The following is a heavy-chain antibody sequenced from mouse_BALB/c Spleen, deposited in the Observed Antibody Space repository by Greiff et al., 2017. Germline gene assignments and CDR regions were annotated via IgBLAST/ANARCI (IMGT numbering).Heavy chain of an antibody. CDR2: ISYSGST. V-gene: IGHV3-8*02. Sequence: EVQLQESGPSLVKPSQTLSLTCSVTGDSITSGYWNWIRKFPGNKLEYMGYISYSGSTYYNPSLKSRISITRDTSKNQYYLQLNSVTTEDTATYYCARGDYDGYPYWYFDVWGAGTTVTVSS. D-gene: IGHD2-3*01. CDR1: GDSITSGY. J-gene: IGHJ1*01. CDR3: ARGDYDGYPYWYFDV.